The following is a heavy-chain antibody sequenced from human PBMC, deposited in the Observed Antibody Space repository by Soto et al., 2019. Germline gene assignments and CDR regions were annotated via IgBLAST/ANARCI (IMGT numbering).Heavy chain of an antibody. CDR3: AREGCSGGSCYSYYGMDV. J-gene: IGHJ6*02. CDR1: GFTFSSYG. V-gene: IGHV3-33*01. CDR2: IWYDGSNK. Sequence: SLRLSCAASGFTFSSYGMHWVRQAPGKGLEWVAVIWYDGSNKYYADSVKGRFTISRDNSKNTLYLQMNSLRAEDTAVYYCAREGCSGGSCYSYYGMDVWGQGTTVTVSS. D-gene: IGHD2-15*01.